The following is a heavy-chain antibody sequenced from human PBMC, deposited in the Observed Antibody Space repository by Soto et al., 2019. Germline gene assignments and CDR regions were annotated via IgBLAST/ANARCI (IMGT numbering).Heavy chain of an antibody. CDR2: IWYDGRKK. J-gene: IGHJ4*02. CDR3: ARRGIISGITFDC. Sequence: QEQLVESGGGVVQPGRSLRLSCVASGFSFHSHGMHWVRQAPGKGLEWVAVIWYDGRKKYYADSVEGRFTISRDNSKNSLYLQMNSRRVEDTVVYYCARRGIISGITFDCLGQGTLVTVSS. CDR1: GFSFHSHG. D-gene: IGHD1-26*01. V-gene: IGHV3-33*01.